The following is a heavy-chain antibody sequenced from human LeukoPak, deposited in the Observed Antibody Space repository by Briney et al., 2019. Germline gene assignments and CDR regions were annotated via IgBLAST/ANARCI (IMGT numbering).Heavy chain of an antibody. CDR2: LDATGAYT. D-gene: IGHD2-15*01. CDR3: AKLSSEAATDY. Sequence: GGSLRLSCAASGFTFSSYPMIWVRQVPGKGLEWVSTLDATGAYTYYADSVRGRFTISRDNSKNTVRLQMNSLRAEDTAVYSCAKLSSEAATDYWGQGTLVTVSS. J-gene: IGHJ4*02. V-gene: IGHV3-23*01. CDR1: GFTFSSYP.